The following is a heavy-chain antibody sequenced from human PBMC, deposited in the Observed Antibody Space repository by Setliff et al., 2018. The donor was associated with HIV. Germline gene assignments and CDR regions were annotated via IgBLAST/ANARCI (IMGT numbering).Heavy chain of an antibody. CDR1: GYTFTTFG. J-gene: IGHJ5*02. Sequence: ASVKVSCKPSGYTFTTFGLSWVRQAPGQGLEWMGIINPNGGSTNYAQKFEGRVARTADTSTNNVHMYMSSLRSEDTAIYYCARGGPGSSFGYDWFDPWGQGTPVTVSS. D-gene: IGHD5-18*01. CDR3: ARGGPGSSFGYDWFDP. CDR2: INPNGGST. V-gene: IGHV1-46*01.